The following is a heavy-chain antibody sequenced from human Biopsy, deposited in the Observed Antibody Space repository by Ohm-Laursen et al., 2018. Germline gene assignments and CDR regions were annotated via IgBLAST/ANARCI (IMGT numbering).Heavy chain of an antibody. J-gene: IGHJ4*02. CDR2: INPNRGRT. CDR1: GYTFIDYY. V-gene: IGHV1-2*02. CDR3: ARRTWDN. Sequence: ASVKASCKASGYTFIDYYIHWVRQAPGQGLEWMGWINPNRGRTKYAQKFQGRATMAGDTSINTVPMKLRNVRSDVTSGYYCARRTWDNWGLGTLITVSS.